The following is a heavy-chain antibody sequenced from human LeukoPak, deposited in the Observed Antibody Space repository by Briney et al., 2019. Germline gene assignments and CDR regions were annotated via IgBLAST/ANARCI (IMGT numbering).Heavy chain of an antibody. CDR1: EFTFSTYG. CDR3: AKGPYGDYYFDY. CDR2: IRYDGSNK. J-gene: IGHJ4*02. D-gene: IGHD4-17*01. Sequence: GGSLRLSCAASEFTFSTYGMHWVRQAPGKGLEWVAFIRYDGSNKYYADSVKGRFTISRDNSKNTLYLQMNSLRAEDTAVYYCAKGPYGDYYFDYWGQGTLVTVSS. V-gene: IGHV3-30*02.